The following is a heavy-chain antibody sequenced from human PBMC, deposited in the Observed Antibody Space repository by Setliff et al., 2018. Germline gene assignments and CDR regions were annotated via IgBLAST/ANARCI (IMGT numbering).Heavy chain of an antibody. CDR2: IYPADSDT. Sequence: GESLTISCKASGYRFTSQWIAWVRQTPGRGLEWTGIIYPADSDTTYSPSFQGQVTISVDKSLSTAYLQWSGLKASDSGKYYCARRGYGGYIYGSFDSWGQGTLVTVSP. CDR3: ARRGYGGYIYGSFDS. CDR1: GYRFTSQW. D-gene: IGHD5-18*01. V-gene: IGHV5-51*01. J-gene: IGHJ5*01.